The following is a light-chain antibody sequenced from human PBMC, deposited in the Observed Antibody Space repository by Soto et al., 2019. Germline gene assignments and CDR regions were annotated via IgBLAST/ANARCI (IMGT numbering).Light chain of an antibody. CDR2: GAS. CDR3: QQYGSSPRT. Sequence: EIVLTQSPGTLSLSPGERATLSCRASQSVSSSYLAWYQQKPGQAPRLLIYGASSRATGIPDRFSGSGSGTDFTLTISRLEPEYFAVYYGQQYGSSPRTFGQGTKVEIK. J-gene: IGKJ1*01. CDR1: QSVSSSY. V-gene: IGKV3-20*01.